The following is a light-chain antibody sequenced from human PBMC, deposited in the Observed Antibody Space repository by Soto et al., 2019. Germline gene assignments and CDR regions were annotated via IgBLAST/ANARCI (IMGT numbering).Light chain of an antibody. J-gene: IGKJ1*01. V-gene: IGKV3-20*01. Sequence: DIVLTHSPGTFSLSPCERATLSFSASQSVSSSNLAWYQQKPAQAPRLLIYAASRRAPGIPERFSGSGSGTDFTLTISRLEPEDFAVYYCQQYLTSPKTFGQGTKVDIK. CDR2: AAS. CDR3: QQYLTSPKT. CDR1: QSVSSSN.